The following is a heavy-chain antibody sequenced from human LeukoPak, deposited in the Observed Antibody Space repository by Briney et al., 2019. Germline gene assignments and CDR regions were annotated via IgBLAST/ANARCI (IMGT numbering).Heavy chain of an antibody. J-gene: IGHJ4*02. D-gene: IGHD5-18*01. V-gene: IGHV3-23*01. CDR3: AKERGYSSGYFVY. Sequence: GGSLRLSCAASGFTFSNYAMSWVRQAPGKGLEWVSAFSGSGGSTYYADSVEGRFSISRDISKSTLYLQMNNLRAEDTAVYYCAKERGYSSGYFVYWGQGTLVTVSS. CDR1: GFTFSNYA. CDR2: FSGSGGST.